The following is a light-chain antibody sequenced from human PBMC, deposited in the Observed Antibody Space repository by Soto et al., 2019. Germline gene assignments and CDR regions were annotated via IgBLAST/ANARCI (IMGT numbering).Light chain of an antibody. J-gene: IGKJ1*01. V-gene: IGKV3D-15*01. Sequence: EIVMTQSPDTLSLSPGEGATLSCRASQSVDNYLAWYQQKPGQAPRLLIYGASSRATGIPDRFSGSGSGTEFTLTISSLQPDDFATYYCQHYNSYSEAFGQGTKVDIK. CDR2: GAS. CDR3: QHYNSYSEA. CDR1: QSVDNY.